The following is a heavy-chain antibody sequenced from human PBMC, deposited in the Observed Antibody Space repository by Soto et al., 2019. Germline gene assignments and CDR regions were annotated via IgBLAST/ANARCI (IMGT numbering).Heavy chain of an antibody. D-gene: IGHD2-2*01. J-gene: IGHJ3*02. CDR2: ISAYNGNT. V-gene: IGHV1-18*01. Sequence: QVQLVQSGAEVKKPGASVKVSCKASGYTFTSYGISWVRQAPGQGLEWMGWISAYNGNTNYAQKLQRRVTITSDSSTSTVYMELRGLRSGDTVAYYCARESHCSSTSCYAGGRRSFDISGQRTMVTVSS. CDR1: GYTFTSYG. CDR3: ARESHCSSTSCYAGGRRSFDI.